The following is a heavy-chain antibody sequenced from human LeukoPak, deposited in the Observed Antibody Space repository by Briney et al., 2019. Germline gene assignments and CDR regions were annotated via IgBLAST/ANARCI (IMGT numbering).Heavy chain of an antibody. D-gene: IGHD3-22*01. CDR2: ISSSGSTI. V-gene: IGHV3-48*03. CDR3: ARTYYDSSGHGNFDY. CDR1: GFTFSSYE. J-gene: IGHJ4*02. Sequence: GGSLRLSCAASGFTFSSYEMNWVRQAPGKGLEWVSYISSSGSTIYYADSVKGRFTISRDNAKNSLYLQMNSLRAEDTAVYYCARTYYDSSGHGNFDYWGQGTLVTVSS.